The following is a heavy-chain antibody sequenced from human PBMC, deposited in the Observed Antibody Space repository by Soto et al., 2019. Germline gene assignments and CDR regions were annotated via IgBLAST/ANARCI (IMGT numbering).Heavy chain of an antibody. Sequence: SETLSLTCSVSLDSISNSYWTWIRQPAGKGLEWIGHIYSSGNANYNPSLKSRVTMSLDTSKNQFSLSLKSVTAADTAIYYCAKGRGFYSDNYFDPWGQGTQGTGSS. CDR1: LDSISNSY. D-gene: IGHD3-22*01. CDR2: IYSSGNA. J-gene: IGHJ5*02. V-gene: IGHV4-4*07. CDR3: AKGRGFYSDNYFDP.